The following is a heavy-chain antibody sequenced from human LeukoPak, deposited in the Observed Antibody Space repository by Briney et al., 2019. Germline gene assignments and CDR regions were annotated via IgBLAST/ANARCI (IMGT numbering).Heavy chain of an antibody. CDR2: INPNSGGT. D-gene: IGHD2-2*01. CDR3: ARGGLGTAALYYYYYYMDV. Sequence: ASVKVSCKASGYTFTSYDINWVRQAPGQGLEWMGWINPNSGGTNYAQKFQGRVTMTRDTSISTAYMELSRLRSDDTAVYYCARGGLGTAALYYYYYYMDVWGKGTTVTVSS. V-gene: IGHV1-2*02. J-gene: IGHJ6*03. CDR1: GYTFTSYD.